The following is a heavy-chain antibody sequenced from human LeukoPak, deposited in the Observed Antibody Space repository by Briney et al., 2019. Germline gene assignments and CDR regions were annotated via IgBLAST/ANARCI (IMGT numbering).Heavy chain of an antibody. J-gene: IGHJ5*02. D-gene: IGHD2-2*01. CDR1: GYSFTSYW. Sequence: GESLKISCKGSGYSFTSYWIGWVRQMPGKGLEWMGIIYPGDSDTRYSPSFQGQVTISADKSISTAYLQWSSLKASDTAMYYCARGLVSVVPAASPGWFDPWGQGTLVTVSS. CDR3: ARGLVSVVPAASPGWFDP. CDR2: IYPGDSDT. V-gene: IGHV5-51*01.